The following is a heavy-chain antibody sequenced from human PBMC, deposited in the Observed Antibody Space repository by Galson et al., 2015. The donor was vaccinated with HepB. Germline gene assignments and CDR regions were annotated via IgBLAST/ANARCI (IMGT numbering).Heavy chain of an antibody. V-gene: IGHV3-53*01. J-gene: IGHJ3*02. CDR3: GSSSVNWGPDGFDI. CDR1: GFDVSNNY. D-gene: IGHD7-27*01. CDR2: IDGGGPK. Sequence: SLRLSCAASGFDVSNNYMGWVRQAPGKGLEWVSVIDGGGPKNYADSGKGRFTISRDISKKTLYLQMDTLRAEDTAVYHCGSSSVNWGPDGFDIWGQGTMVTVSS.